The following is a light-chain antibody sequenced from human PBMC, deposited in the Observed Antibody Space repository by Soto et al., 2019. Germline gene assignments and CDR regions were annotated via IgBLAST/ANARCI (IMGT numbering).Light chain of an antibody. CDR1: QSVSSSY. V-gene: IGKV3-20*01. J-gene: IGKJ1*01. CDR3: QQYGTSPT. CDR2: GAS. Sequence: EIVLTQSPGTLSLSPGERATLSCRASQSVSSSYLAWYRQKPGQAPRLLIYGASSRAAAIPDRFSGSGSGTDFTLTISRLDPEDFAVYYCQQYGTSPTFGQGTKVEIK.